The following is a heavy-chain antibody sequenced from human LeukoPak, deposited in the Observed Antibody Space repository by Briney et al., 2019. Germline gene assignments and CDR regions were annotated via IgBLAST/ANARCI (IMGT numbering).Heavy chain of an antibody. J-gene: IGHJ4*02. Sequence: PGGSLRLSCGASGFTFRNHWMHWVRQAPGKGLVWVARINSDGSDTSHADSVEGRFTISRDNAKDTLYLQMNSLRVEDTAVYYCARNNWGIDYWGQGTLVAVSS. CDR3: ARNNWGIDY. V-gene: IGHV3-74*01. CDR2: INSDGSDT. CDR1: GFTFRNHW. D-gene: IGHD7-27*01.